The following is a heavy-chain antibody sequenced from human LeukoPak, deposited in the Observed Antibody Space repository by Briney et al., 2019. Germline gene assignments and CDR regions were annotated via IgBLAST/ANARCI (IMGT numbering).Heavy chain of an antibody. CDR3: AHYYGSGSYIGY. CDR1: GFTFSSYG. D-gene: IGHD3-10*01. Sequence: GGSPRLSCAASGFTFSSYGMHWVRQAPGKGLEWVAVISYDGSNKYYADSVKGRFTISRDNSKNTLYLQMNSLRAEDTAVYYCAHYYGSGSYIGYWGQGTLVTVSS. CDR2: ISYDGSNK. V-gene: IGHV3-30*03. J-gene: IGHJ4*02.